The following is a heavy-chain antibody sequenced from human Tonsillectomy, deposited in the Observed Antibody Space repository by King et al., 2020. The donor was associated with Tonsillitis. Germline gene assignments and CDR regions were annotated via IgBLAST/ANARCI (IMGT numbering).Heavy chain of an antibody. J-gene: IGHJ4*02. Sequence: VQLVESGGGLVKPGGSLRLSCAASGFIFSNAWMNWVRQAPGKGLEWVGRIKSKTDGGTTEYAAPVKGRFTISGDDSKNTLYLQMNSLKNEDTAIYYCLAWVRGDDWWGQGALVTVSS. CDR2: IKSKTDGGTT. CDR3: LAWVRGDDW. CDR1: GFIFSNAW. V-gene: IGHV3-15*07. D-gene: IGHD3-9*01.